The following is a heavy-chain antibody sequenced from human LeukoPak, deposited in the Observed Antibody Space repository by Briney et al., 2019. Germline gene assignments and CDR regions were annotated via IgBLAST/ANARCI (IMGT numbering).Heavy chain of an antibody. V-gene: IGHV1-69*04. J-gene: IGHJ4*02. CDR3: ARDREYSSSWYTPDY. CDR2: IIPILGIA. CDR1: GGTFSSYA. Sequence: SVKVSCKASGGTFSSYAISWVRQAPGQGLEWMGRIIPILGIANYAQKFQGRVTITADKSTSTAYMELSSLRSEDTAVYYCARDREYSSSWYTPDYWGQGTLVTVSS. D-gene: IGHD6-13*01.